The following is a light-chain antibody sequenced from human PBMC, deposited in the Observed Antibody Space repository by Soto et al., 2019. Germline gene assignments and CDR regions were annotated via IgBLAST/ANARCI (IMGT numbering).Light chain of an antibody. Sequence: QSALTQPPSASGSPGQAVIISCTGTSSDVGGYNYVSWYQQHPGKAPKLIIYEVTKRPSGVPYRFPGSKSGNTASLTGSGLQTEDEADYSCRSYGGFNNVLFGGGTKLTVL. V-gene: IGLV2-8*01. CDR2: EVT. J-gene: IGLJ2*01. CDR1: SSDVGGYNY. CDR3: RSYGGFNNVL.